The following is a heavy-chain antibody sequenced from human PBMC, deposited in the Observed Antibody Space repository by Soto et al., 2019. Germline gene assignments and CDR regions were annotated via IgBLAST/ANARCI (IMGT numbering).Heavy chain of an antibody. Sequence: GGSLRLSCAASGFTFSSYGMHWVRQAPGKGLEWVAVIWYDGSNKYYADSVKGRFTISRDNSKNTLYLQMNSLRAEDTAVYYCARDYYDSSGYFPFDYWGQGTLVTVSS. CDR2: IWYDGSNK. D-gene: IGHD3-22*01. CDR1: GFTFSSYG. CDR3: ARDYYDSSGYFPFDY. J-gene: IGHJ4*02. V-gene: IGHV3-33*01.